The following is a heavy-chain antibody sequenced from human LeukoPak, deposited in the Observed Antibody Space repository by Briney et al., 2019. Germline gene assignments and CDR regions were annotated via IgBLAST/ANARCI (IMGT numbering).Heavy chain of an antibody. CDR2: IRYDGSNK. J-gene: IGHJ1*01. Sequence: GGSLRLSCAASGFTFSSYGMQWVRQAPGKGLEWVAFIRYDGSNKYYADSVKGRFTISRDNSKNTLYLQMNSLRAEDTAVYYCAKARSGWPPAEYFQHWGQGTLVTISS. CDR3: AKARSGWPPAEYFQH. D-gene: IGHD6-19*01. V-gene: IGHV3-30*02. CDR1: GFTFSSYG.